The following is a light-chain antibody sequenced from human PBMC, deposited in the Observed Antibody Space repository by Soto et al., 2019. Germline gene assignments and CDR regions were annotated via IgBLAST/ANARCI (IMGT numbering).Light chain of an antibody. V-gene: IGLV2-18*02. Sequence: QSALTQPPSVSGSPGQSVAISCSGTSSDVGNYNRVSWYQQPPGTAPKLTIYEVTNRPSGVPDRFSGSKSGNTASLTISGLQAEDEADYYCSSFTSSSTYVFGTGTKVTVL. CDR2: EVT. CDR1: SSDVGNYNR. J-gene: IGLJ1*01. CDR3: SSFTSSSTYV.